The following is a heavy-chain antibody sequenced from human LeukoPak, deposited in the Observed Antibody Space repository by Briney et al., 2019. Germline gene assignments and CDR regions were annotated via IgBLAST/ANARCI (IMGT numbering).Heavy chain of an antibody. CDR3: ARDLGSEIDY. D-gene: IGHD3-10*01. CDR2: IYSGGST. J-gene: IGHJ4*02. V-gene: IGHV3-53*01. Sequence: GGSLRLSCAASGFTFSSYAMSWVRQAPGKGLEWVSVIYSGGSTYYADSVKGRFTISRDNSKNTLYLQMNSLRAEDTAVYYCARDLGSEIDYWGQGTLVTVSS. CDR1: GFTFSSYA.